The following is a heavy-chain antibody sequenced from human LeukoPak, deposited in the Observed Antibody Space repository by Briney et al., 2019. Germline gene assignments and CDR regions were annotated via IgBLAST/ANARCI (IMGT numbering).Heavy chain of an antibody. D-gene: IGHD3-10*01. CDR3: AEYGSGAYYFDY. CDR1: GFTFSSYG. Sequence: PGGSLRLSCAASGFTFSSYGMHWVRQAPGKGLEWVAVISYDGSNKYYADSVKGRFTISRDNSKNTLYLQMNSLRAEDTAAYYCAEYGSGAYYFDYWGQGTLVTVSS. J-gene: IGHJ4*02. CDR2: ISYDGSNK. V-gene: IGHV3-30*12.